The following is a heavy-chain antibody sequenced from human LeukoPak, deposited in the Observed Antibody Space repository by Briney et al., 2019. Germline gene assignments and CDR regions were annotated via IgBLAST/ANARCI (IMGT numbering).Heavy chain of an antibody. V-gene: IGHV1-69*05. D-gene: IGHD3-10*01. Sequence: SVKVSCQASGGPFRSYAISWGRSAPGQGLESMGGVIPIFCTDNYADKLQGRGRINTDECIGSAHLELGSLRSEGNAGSLFGTANYAQKFQGRVTITTDESTSTAYMELSSLRSEDTAVYYCARGSTVGYYYYYYYMDVWGKGTTVTASS. J-gene: IGHJ6*03. CDR2: VIPIFCTD. CDR3: GTANYAQKFQGRVTITTDESTSTAYMELSSLRSEDTAVYYCARGSTVGYYYYYYYMDV. CDR1: GGPFRSYA.